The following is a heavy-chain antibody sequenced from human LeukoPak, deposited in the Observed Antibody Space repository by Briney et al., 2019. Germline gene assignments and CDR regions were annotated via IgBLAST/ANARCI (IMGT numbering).Heavy chain of an antibody. CDR2: ISGSGGRT. CDR3: AXPHSGXTSXDF. CDR1: GFTFSSYA. V-gene: IGHV3-23*01. J-gene: IGHJ4*02. Sequence: GGSLRLSCAASGFTFSSYAMSWVRQVPGKGLEWVSSISGSGGRTYYADSVKGRFTISRDNTKHTLYLQVNSLRADDTALYYCAXPHSGXTSXDFWGQGXXXXXSS. D-gene: IGHD2-2*01.